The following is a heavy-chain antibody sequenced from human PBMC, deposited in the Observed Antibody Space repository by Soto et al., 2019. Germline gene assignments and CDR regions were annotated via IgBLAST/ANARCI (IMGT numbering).Heavy chain of an antibody. Sequence: EVQLVESGGGLVQPGRSLRLSCAASGFTFDDYAMHWVRQAPGKGLEWVSGISWNSGSIGYADSVKGRFTISRDNAKNSLYLQMNSLRAEDTALYYCAKGIGNYGPIFDYGMDVWGQVTTVTVSS. CDR1: GFTFDDYA. CDR2: ISWNSGSI. V-gene: IGHV3-9*01. J-gene: IGHJ6*02. D-gene: IGHD3-16*01. CDR3: AKGIGNYGPIFDYGMDV.